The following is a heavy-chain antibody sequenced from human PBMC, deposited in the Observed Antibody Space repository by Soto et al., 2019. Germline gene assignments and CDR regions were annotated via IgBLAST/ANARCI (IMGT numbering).Heavy chain of an antibody. Sequence: GASVKVSCKASGYTFTSYGISWVRQAPGQGLEWMGWISAYNGNTNYAQKLQGRVTMTTDTSTSTAYMELRSLRSDDTAVYYCARVVGDIVVVVAATPGVGKNWFDPWGQGTLVTVSS. V-gene: IGHV1-18*01. CDR2: ISAYNGNT. CDR3: ARVVGDIVVVVAATPGVGKNWFDP. D-gene: IGHD2-15*01. J-gene: IGHJ5*02. CDR1: GYTFTSYG.